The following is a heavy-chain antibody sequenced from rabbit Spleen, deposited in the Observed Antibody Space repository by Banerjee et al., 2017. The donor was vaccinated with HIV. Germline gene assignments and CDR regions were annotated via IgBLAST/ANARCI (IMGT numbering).Heavy chain of an antibody. CDR1: GFSFSSNA. Sequence: QSLEESGGGLVQPEGSLTLTCTASGFSFSSNAMCWVRQAPGKGLEWLGCIFSCSTGSTYYASWAKGRFTSSKASSTTVTLQMTSLTAADTATYFCARDLTDVIGWNFGWWGQGTLVTVS. CDR2: IFSCSTGST. J-gene: IGHJ3*01. CDR3: ARDLTDVIGWNFGW. V-gene: IGHV1S40*01. D-gene: IGHD4-1*01.